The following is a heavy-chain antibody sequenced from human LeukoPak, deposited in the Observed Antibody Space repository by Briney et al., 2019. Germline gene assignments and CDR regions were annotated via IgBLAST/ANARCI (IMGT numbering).Heavy chain of an antibody. V-gene: IGHV4-31*03. J-gene: IGHJ4*02. CDR3: AGRIAARRGYFDY. CDR1: GGSISSGGYY. CDR2: IYYSGST. D-gene: IGHD6-6*01. Sequence: SETLSLTCTVSGGSISSGGYYWSWIRQHPGKGLEWIGYIYYSGSTYYNPSLKSRVTISVDTSKNQFSLKLSSVTAANTAVYYCAGRIAARRGYFDYWGQGTLVTVSS.